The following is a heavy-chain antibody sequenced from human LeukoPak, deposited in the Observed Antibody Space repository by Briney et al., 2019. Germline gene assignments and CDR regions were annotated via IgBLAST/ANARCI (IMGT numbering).Heavy chain of an antibody. CDR2: IYSGGST. Sequence: GGAPRLSCAASGFTVSSNYMSLGRQAPGKGVGWVSVIYSGGSTYYADSVEGRFTISRDNSKNTLYLQMNSLRAEDTAVYYCAREGYSTAAGGFDYWGQGTLVTVSS. CDR1: GFTVSSNY. D-gene: IGHD6-13*01. CDR3: AREGYSTAAGGFDY. V-gene: IGHV3-66*01. J-gene: IGHJ4*02.